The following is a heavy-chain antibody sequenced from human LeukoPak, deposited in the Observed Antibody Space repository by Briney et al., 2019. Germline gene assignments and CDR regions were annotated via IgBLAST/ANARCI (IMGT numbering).Heavy chain of an antibody. V-gene: IGHV1-46*01. D-gene: IGHD3-22*01. CDR3: ARAHYASSNIKVPLDV. CDR2: IDPSAGST. CDR1: GYTFTNYY. J-gene: IGHJ6*04. Sequence: ASVKVSCKASGYTFTNYYMHWVRQAPGQGLEWMGVIDPSAGSTTYAQKFQGRVTMTRDTATSTVYMELSSLRSDDTAVYYCARAHYASSNIKVPLDVWGKGTTVTVSS.